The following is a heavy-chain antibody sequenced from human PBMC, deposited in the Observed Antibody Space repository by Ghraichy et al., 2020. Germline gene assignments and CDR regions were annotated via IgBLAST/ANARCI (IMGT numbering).Heavy chain of an antibody. V-gene: IGHV4-39*01. CDR1: GGSFISSRYY. CDR3: ARQRGRIYNESSGNFDY. Sequence: SETLSLTCTVSGGSFISSRYYWGWIRQPPGKGLEWIGSISYSGNTYYNPSLKSRVIISVDMSQNQFSLGLSSVTATDAAVYYCARQRGRIYNESSGNFDYWGQGTLGTVSS. J-gene: IGHJ4*02. D-gene: IGHD3-22*01. CDR2: ISYSGNT.